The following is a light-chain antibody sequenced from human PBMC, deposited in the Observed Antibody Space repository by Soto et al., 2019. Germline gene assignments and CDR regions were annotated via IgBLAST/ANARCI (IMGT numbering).Light chain of an antibody. CDR2: EVN. CDR1: SSNVGSYKL. CDR3: TSYAGSNNFGV. Sequence: QSALTQPASVSGSPGQSITISCTGTSSNVGSYKLVSWYQQHPGKAPKLMIFEVNKRPSGVPDRFSGSKSGNTASLTVSGLQAEDEADYYCTSYAGSNNFGVFGTGTKVTVL. V-gene: IGLV2-8*01. J-gene: IGLJ1*01.